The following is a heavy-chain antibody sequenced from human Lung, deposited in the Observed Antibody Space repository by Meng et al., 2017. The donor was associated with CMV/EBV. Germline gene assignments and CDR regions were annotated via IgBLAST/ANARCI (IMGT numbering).Heavy chain of an antibody. CDR3: ARDQSYYDFWSGSYLYYYYNYGMDV. CDR2: ISSSSSYI. Sequence: GGSLRLXCAASGFTFSSYSMNCVRQAPGKGLEWVSSISSSSSYIYYADSVKGRFTISRDNAKNSLYLQMNSLRAEDTAVYYCARDQSYYDFWSGSYLYYYYNYGMDVWGQGTXVTVSS. D-gene: IGHD3-3*01. V-gene: IGHV3-21*01. J-gene: IGHJ6*02. CDR1: GFTFSSYS.